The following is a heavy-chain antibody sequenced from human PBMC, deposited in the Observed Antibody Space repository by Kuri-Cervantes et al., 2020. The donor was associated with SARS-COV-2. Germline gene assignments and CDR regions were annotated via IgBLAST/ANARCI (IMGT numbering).Heavy chain of an antibody. D-gene: IGHD2-2*01. J-gene: IGHJ5*02. V-gene: IGHV4-34*01. CDR3: ARGVPAANNWFDP. Sequence: SETLSLTCAVYGGSFSDYYWSWVRQPPGKGLEWIGEINHSGNTNYDPSLKSRVTISIDTSKNQFSLKLSSVTAADTAVYYCARGVPAANNWFDPWGQGTLVTVSS. CDR1: GGSFSDYY. CDR2: INHSGNT.